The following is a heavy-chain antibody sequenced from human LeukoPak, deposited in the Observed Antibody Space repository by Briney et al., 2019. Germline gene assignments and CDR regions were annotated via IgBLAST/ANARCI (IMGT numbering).Heavy chain of an antibody. CDR3: ARGYDFWSGYYLYYYYGMDV. CDR2: INPNSGGT. D-gene: IGHD3-3*01. J-gene: IGHJ6*02. Sequence: GASVKVSCKASGYTFTGYYMHWVRQAPGQGLEWMGWINPNSGGTNYAQKFQGRVTMTRDTSISTAYMELGRLRSDDTAVYYCARGYDFWSGYYLYYYYGMDVWGQGTTVTVSS. CDR1: GYTFTGYY. V-gene: IGHV1-2*02.